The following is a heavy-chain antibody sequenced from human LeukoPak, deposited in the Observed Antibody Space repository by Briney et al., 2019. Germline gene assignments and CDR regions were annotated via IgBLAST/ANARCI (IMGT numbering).Heavy chain of an antibody. CDR1: GGSISGGGYY. J-gene: IGHJ5*02. V-gene: IGHV4-31*03. CDR3: ARCPLVRGVILLWFDP. Sequence: SQTLSLTCTVSGGSISGGGYYWSWMRQHPGKGLECIGYIYYSWSTYHNPSLKSRVTISVDTSKNQFSLKLTSVTAADTALYYCARCPLVRGVILLWFDPWGQGTLVTVSS. D-gene: IGHD3-10*01. CDR2: IYYSWST.